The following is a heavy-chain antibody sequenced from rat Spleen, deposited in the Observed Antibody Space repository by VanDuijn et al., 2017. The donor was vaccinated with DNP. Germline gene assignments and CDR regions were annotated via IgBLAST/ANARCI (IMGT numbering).Heavy chain of an antibody. V-gene: IGHV3-3*01. Sequence: EVQLQESGPGLVKPSQSLSLTCSVTGYSITNNYWGWIRKFPGHKLEWMGYINSAGSIEYNPSLKGRISITSDTSKNQFFLQVNSVTTDDTATYYCTRGDILRSFDYWGQGVMVTVSS. D-gene: IGHD1-6*01. CDR1: GYSITNNY. CDR3: TRGDILRSFDY. J-gene: IGHJ2*01. CDR2: INSAGSI.